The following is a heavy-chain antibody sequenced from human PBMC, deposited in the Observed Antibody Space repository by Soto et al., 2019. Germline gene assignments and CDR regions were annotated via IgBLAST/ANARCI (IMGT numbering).Heavy chain of an antibody. CDR2: ISRDGGTK. J-gene: IGHJ4*02. V-gene: IGHV3-30*03. Sequence: QVQLVESGGGVVQPGRSLRLSCAVSGFTVSTYGMHWVRQAPGKGLEWVAVISRDGGTKYYADSVKGRFTISRDNSRKTLFMEMNSLRGDYIAVYYGTGEVASGYWGQGTLVTVSS. CDR3: TGEVASGY. D-gene: IGHD2-8*02. CDR1: GFTVSTYG.